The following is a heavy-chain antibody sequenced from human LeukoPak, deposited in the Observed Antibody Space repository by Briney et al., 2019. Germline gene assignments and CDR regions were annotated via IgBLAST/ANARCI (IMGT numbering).Heavy chain of an antibody. CDR2: ISGYNGNT. D-gene: IGHD2-21*02. Sequence: ASVKVSCKASGYTFTNHGFSWVRQAPGQGLEWMGWISGYNGNTNYAQKLQGRVTMTTDTSTRTAYMELRSLRSDDTAVYYCARAALTAPYFDYWGQGTLVTVSS. CDR1: GYTFTNHG. CDR3: ARAALTAPYFDY. V-gene: IGHV1-18*01. J-gene: IGHJ4*02.